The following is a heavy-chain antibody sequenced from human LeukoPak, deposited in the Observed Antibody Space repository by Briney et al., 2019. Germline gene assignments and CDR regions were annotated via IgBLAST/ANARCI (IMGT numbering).Heavy chain of an antibody. J-gene: IGHJ4*02. Sequence: GGSLRLSCAASGFTFSSYSMNWVRQAPGKGLEWVSSISSSSYIYYADSVKGRFTISRDNAKNSLYLQMNSLRAEDTAVYYCARDLDWADYYGSGSYYSTWGQGTLVTVSS. CDR2: ISSSSYI. CDR3: ARDLDWADYYGSGSYYST. CDR1: GFTFSSYS. D-gene: IGHD3-10*01. V-gene: IGHV3-21*01.